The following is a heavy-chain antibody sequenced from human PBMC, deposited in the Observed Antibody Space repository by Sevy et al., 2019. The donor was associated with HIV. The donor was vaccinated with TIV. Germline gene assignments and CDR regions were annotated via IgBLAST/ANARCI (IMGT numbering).Heavy chain of an antibody. CDR2: ISSSSSYI. CDR1: GFTFSSYS. CDR3: ARAGLARYYYYMDV. Sequence: GGSLRLSCAASGFTFSSYSMNWVRQAPGKGLEWVSSISSSSSYIYYADSVKGRFTISRDNAKNSLYLQMNGLRAEDTAVYYCARAGLARYYYYMDVWGKGTTVTVSS. V-gene: IGHV3-21*01. J-gene: IGHJ6*03.